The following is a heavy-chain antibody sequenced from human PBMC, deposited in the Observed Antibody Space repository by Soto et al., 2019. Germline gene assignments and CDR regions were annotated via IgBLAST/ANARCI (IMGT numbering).Heavy chain of an antibody. CDR3: ARSPYSYGISYYFDY. Sequence: QVQLVQSGSEVKKPGASVKVSCKASGYTFANYGVGWVRQAPGQGLVWMAWISAYPGSTNYAQEFQGRVAVTTDTSTSTASMEVRTLRSDDTAVYYCARSPYSYGISYYFDYWGQGTPVTVSS. CDR1: GYTFANYG. J-gene: IGHJ4*02. D-gene: IGHD5-18*01. V-gene: IGHV1-18*04. CDR2: ISAYPGST.